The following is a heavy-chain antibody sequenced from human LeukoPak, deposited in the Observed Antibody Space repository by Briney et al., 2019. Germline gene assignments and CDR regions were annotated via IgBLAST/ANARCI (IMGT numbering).Heavy chain of an antibody. J-gene: IGHJ4*02. D-gene: IGHD5-18*01. CDR3: ARSPKYSYGRYYFDY. CDR1: GYTFTGYY. V-gene: IGHV1-18*04. Sequence: ASVKVSCKASGYTFTGYYMRWVRQAPGQGLEWMGWISAYNGNTNYAQKLQGRVTMTTDTSTSTAYMELRSLRSDDTAVYYCARSPKYSYGRYYFDYWGQGTLVTVSS. CDR2: ISAYNGNT.